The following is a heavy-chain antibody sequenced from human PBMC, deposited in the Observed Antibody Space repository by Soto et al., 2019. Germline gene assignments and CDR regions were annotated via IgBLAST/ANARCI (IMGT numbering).Heavy chain of an antibody. CDR1: GYAFTTYG. CDR3: ARGRYGAY. V-gene: IGHV1-18*01. D-gene: IGHD3-10*01. Sequence: QVHLVQSGAEVKKPGASVKVSCKGSGYAFTTYGITWVRQAPGQGLEWMGWISAHNGNTNYAQKLQGRVTVTRDTSTSTAYMELRSLRSDDTAVSYCARGRYGAYWCQGARVTVPS. J-gene: IGHJ4*02. CDR2: ISAHNGNT.